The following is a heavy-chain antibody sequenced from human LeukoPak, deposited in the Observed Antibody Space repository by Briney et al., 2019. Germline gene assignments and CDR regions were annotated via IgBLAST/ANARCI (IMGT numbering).Heavy chain of an antibody. CDR2: IWYDGSFA. CDR1: GFTFRNSG. Sequence: GRSLRLSCAASGFTFRNSGMHWVRQAPGKGLEWVAVIWYDGSFAFYADSVKGRLTISRDNSKNTLYLQMNSLRAEDTGLYYCARSPPLPHWGQGTLVTVSS. CDR3: ARSPPLPH. J-gene: IGHJ4*02. V-gene: IGHV3-33*01.